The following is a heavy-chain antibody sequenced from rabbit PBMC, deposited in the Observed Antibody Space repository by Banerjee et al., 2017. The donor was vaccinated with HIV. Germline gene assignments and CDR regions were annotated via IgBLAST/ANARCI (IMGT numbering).Heavy chain of an antibody. CDR2: IVTGSGST. V-gene: IGHV1S45*01. Sequence: QEQLEESGGDLVKPEGSLTLTCTASGFSFGSNYYMCWVRQAPGKGLEWIGCIVTGSGSTDYASWAKGRFTISKTSSTTVTLQMTSLTAADTATYFCASYAGGGYAFNLWGPGTLVTVS. J-gene: IGHJ4*01. D-gene: IGHD8-1*01. CDR1: GFSFGSNYY. CDR3: ASYAGGGYAFNL.